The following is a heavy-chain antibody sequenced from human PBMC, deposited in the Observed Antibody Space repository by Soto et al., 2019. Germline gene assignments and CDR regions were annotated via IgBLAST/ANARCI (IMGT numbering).Heavy chain of an antibody. CDR3: ARQSVVTIDY. CDR2: ISSSGIT. V-gene: IGHV4-61*03. CDR1: GGSVSSGSYY. D-gene: IGHD2-21*02. J-gene: IGHJ4*02. Sequence: SETLSLTCTVSGGSVSSGSYYWSWIRQPPGKGLEWIGYISSSGITNYNPSLKGRVAISVDTSKNHFSLKVSSVTAADTAIYYCARQSVVTIDYWGQGSLVTVSS.